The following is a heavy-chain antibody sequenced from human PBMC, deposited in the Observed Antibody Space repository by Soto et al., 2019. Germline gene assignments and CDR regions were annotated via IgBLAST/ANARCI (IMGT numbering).Heavy chain of an antibody. CDR2: ISGSGGST. Sequence: GGSLSLSCAASGFPFSSYSMSWVRQAPGKGLEWVSAISGSGGSTYYADSVKGRFTISRDNSKNTLYLQMNSLRAEDTAVYYCAKAAVRWGDFDYWGQGTLVTVSS. V-gene: IGHV3-23*01. CDR1: GFPFSSYS. D-gene: IGHD3-16*01. J-gene: IGHJ4*02. CDR3: AKAAVRWGDFDY.